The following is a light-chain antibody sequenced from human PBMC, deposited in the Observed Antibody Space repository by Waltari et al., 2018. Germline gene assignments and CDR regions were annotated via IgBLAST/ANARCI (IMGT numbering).Light chain of an antibody. Sequence: QSVLTQPPSVSGAPGQRVSISCTGSGSNIGAGYDVHWYQQLPGKAPKLLIYGVKTRPLGVPDRFSGSLSGTSAYLAIAGLQADDEADYYCQSYDPSLSVVFGGGTRLTVL. V-gene: IGLV1-40*01. CDR3: QSYDPSLSVV. CDR2: GVK. J-gene: IGLJ2*01. CDR1: GSNIGAGYD.